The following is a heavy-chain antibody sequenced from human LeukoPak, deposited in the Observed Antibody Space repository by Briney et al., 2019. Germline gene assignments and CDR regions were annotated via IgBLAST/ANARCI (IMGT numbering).Heavy chain of an antibody. D-gene: IGHD4-17*01. CDR3: ARDRGDTFDS. CDR1: GFTFSTYW. V-gene: IGHV3-7*03. CDR2: INEDGSEK. Sequence: GGSLRLSCAASGFTFSTYWMCWVRQAPGKRLEWVANINEDGSEKYYVDSVKGRFTISRDNAKNLLYLQMNSLRAEDTAVYYCARDRGDTFDSWGQGTLVTVSS. J-gene: IGHJ5*01.